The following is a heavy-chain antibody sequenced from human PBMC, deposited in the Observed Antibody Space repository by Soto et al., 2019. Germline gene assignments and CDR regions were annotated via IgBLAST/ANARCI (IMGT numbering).Heavy chain of an antibody. D-gene: IGHD6-19*01. V-gene: IGHV3-23*01. Sequence: PVGSLRLSCVASGIEFSNYAMSWVRQAPGMGLEWVSISSASGRSRYHADSVKGRFTISRDNSKNTLYLHMTNLRAGDTAVYYCAKDGNWLDVYFDVWGQGTPVTVSS. CDR1: GIEFSNYA. CDR2: SSASGRSR. J-gene: IGHJ4*02. CDR3: AKDGNWLDVYFDV.